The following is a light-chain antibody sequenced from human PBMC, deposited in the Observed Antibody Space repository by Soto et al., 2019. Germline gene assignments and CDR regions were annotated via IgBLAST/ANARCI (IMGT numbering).Light chain of an antibody. Sequence: EMVMTQSPATLSVSPGERATLSCRASQSVSSNLAWYQQKPGQAPRLLIYGASTRATGIPARFSGSGSGTEFTLTISSLQSEDIAVYYCQEYIHWPPGMFGPGTTVDIK. V-gene: IGKV3-15*01. J-gene: IGKJ1*01. CDR2: GAS. CDR3: QEYIHWPPGM. CDR1: QSVSSN.